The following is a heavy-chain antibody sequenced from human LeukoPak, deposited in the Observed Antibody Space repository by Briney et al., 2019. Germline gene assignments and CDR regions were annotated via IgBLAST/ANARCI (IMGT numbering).Heavy chain of an antibody. V-gene: IGHV4-59*08. CDR1: GGSISSSY. CDR2: IDCSGNT. CDR3: ARATSYGDYVDY. J-gene: IGHJ4*02. D-gene: IGHD4-17*01. Sequence: SETLSLTCTVSGGSISSSYWSWIRQPPGKGLEWIGYIDCSGNTNYNPSLKSRVTISVDTSKNQFSLKLSSVTAADTAVYYCARATSYGDYVDYWGQGTLVTVSS.